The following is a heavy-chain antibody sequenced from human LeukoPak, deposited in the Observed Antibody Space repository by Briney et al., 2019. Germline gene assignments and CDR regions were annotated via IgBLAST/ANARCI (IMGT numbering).Heavy chain of an antibody. CDR2: IKLDGSEK. V-gene: IGHV3-7*03. CDR1: GFTFSIHW. J-gene: IGHJ4*02. CDR3: ARDQYDTWSRRGNFDS. Sequence: GGSLRLSCVASGFTFSIHWMSWVRQAPGKGLEWVANIKLDGSEKNYVDSVKGRFTISRDNTKNSLYLQMNSLRAEDTAVFYCARDQYDTWSRRGNFDSWGQGTLVIVSS. D-gene: IGHD3-3*01.